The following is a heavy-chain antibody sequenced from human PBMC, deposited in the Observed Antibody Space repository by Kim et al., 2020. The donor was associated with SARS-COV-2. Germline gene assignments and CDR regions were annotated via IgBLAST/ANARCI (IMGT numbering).Heavy chain of an antibody. V-gene: IGHV4-4*02. CDR3: ARSSASTLNWFYP. CDR1: GGSITSSYW. CDR2: IYHRGDT. D-gene: IGHD3-22*01. J-gene: IGHJ5*02. Sequence: SETLSLTCAVSGGSITSSYWWTWVRQPPGKGLEWIGEIYHRGDTNYNPSLKSRVSISVDKSKNQFSLRLSSVTAADTAAYYCARSSASTLNWFYPSGQGTLVTVSS.